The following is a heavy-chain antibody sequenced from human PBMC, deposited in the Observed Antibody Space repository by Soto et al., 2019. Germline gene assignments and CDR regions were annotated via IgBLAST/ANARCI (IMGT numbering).Heavy chain of an antibody. CDR3: VRGSNRDYGEYGHYEF. D-gene: IGHD4-17*01. CDR1: GFTFDDFA. Sequence: GGSLRLSCAASGFTFDDFAMHWVRQVPGKGLEWVSGINWNSVNVAYADSVKGRFTISRDNGKKSLDLQMNSLKSEDTALYHCVRGSNRDYGEYGHYEFWGQGDLVTVSS. J-gene: IGHJ4*02. CDR2: INWNSVNV. V-gene: IGHV3-9*01.